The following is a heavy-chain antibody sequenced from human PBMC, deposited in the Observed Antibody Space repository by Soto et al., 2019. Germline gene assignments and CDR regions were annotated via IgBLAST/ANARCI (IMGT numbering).Heavy chain of an antibody. CDR3: AREREGVQQLYLDY. CDR1: GFTFSSYG. V-gene: IGHV3-33*01. J-gene: IGHJ4*02. D-gene: IGHD6-13*01. CDR2: IWYDGSNK. Sequence: QVQLVESGGGVVQPGRSLRLSCAASGFTFSSYGMHWVRQAPGKGLEWVAVIWYDGSNKYYADSVKGRFTISRDNSKNTLYQQLNNLLAEDTAVYYCAREREGVQQLYLDYWGQGTLVTVSS.